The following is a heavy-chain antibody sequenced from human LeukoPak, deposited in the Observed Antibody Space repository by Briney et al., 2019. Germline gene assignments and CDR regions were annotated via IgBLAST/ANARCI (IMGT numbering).Heavy chain of an antibody. D-gene: IGHD1-26*01. V-gene: IGHV3-30*02. J-gene: IGHJ1*01. CDR1: GFTFSSYG. Sequence: GGSLRLSCAASGFTFSSYGMHWVRQAPGKGLEWVAFIRYDGSNKYYADSVKGRFTISRDNSKNTLYLQMNSLRAEDTAVYYCAKDQGGSYLEQPEYFQHWGQGTLVTVSS. CDR3: AKDQGGSYLEQPEYFQH. CDR2: IRYDGSNK.